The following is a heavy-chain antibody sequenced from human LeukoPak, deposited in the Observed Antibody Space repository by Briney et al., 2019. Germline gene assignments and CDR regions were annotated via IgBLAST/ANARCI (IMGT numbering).Heavy chain of an antibody. J-gene: IGHJ4*02. D-gene: IGHD1-26*01. Sequence: GGSLRLSCAASGFTFSTYWMSWVRQAPGKGLEWVANIKPDGSEKHYVDSVKGRFTISRDNPKNTLYPQMNSLRAEDTAVYYCARASQPVGAAMFLWGQGTLVTVSS. CDR3: ARASQPVGAAMFL. CDR2: IKPDGSEK. CDR1: GFTFSTYW. V-gene: IGHV3-7*03.